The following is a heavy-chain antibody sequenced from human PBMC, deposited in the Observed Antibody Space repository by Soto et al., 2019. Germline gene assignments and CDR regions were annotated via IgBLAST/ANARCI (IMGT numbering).Heavy chain of an antibody. D-gene: IGHD3-22*01. Sequence: SETLSLTCSVSGGSISRIHYFGWIRQAPGRGLEWIASMSNSGNTYSNPSLKSRVSISADTSKNQFSLRLKSVTAGDTAVYYCAAPSATTYFQDSRDWYFDLWGRGALVTVSS. CDR3: AAPSATTYFQDSRDWYFDL. CDR1: GGSISRIHY. J-gene: IGHJ2*01. V-gene: IGHV4-39*01. CDR2: MSNSGNT.